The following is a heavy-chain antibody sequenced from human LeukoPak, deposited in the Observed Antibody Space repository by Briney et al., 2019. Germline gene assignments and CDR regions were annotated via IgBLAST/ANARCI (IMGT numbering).Heavy chain of an antibody. CDR3: ASGRDGYNVDY. CDR2: INPDSGDT. V-gene: IGHV1-2*06. Sequence: MXXXXXXXGQGLEXMGRINPDSGDTNHAQKFQGRVTMTRDTSTSTAYMELSRLRSDDTAVYYCASGRDGYNVDYWGQGTLVTVSS. J-gene: IGHJ4*02. D-gene: IGHD5-24*01.